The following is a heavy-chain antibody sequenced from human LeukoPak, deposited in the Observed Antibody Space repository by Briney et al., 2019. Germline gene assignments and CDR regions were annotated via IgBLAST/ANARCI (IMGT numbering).Heavy chain of an antibody. CDR1: GGSLSSSSYY. D-gene: IGHD6-19*01. V-gene: IGHV4-39*07. CDR3: ARGVYSSGWHYYFDY. Sequence: SETLSLTCTVSGGSLSSSSYYWGWIRQPPGKGLEWIGSIYYSGGTYYNPSLKSRVTISVDTSKNQFSLKLSSVTAADTAVYYCARGVYSSGWHYYFDYWGQGTLVTVSS. J-gene: IGHJ4*02. CDR2: IYYSGGT.